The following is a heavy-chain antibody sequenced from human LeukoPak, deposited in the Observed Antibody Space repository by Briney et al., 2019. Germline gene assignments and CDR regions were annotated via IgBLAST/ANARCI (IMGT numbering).Heavy chain of an antibody. D-gene: IGHD1-26*01. V-gene: IGHV3-33*01. CDR3: ARWGIVGHDAFDL. J-gene: IGHJ3*01. CDR2: IRYDGSDH. CDR1: GFTFSRYG. Sequence: PGRSLRLSCAGSGFTFSRYGMHWVRQAPGKGLEWVALIRYDGSDHWYGDSAKGRFTISRDNSKDTVYLQMDSLRDEDTAVYYCARWGIVGHDAFDLWGQGTMVTVSS.